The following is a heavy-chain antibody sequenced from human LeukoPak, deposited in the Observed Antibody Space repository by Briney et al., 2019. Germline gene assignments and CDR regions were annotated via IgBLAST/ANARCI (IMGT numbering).Heavy chain of an antibody. CDR3: ARAGDGHSVNYLDY. V-gene: IGHV3-48*02. J-gene: IGHJ4*02. CDR2: ISFTSNTV. CDR1: GFTFNNYG. D-gene: IGHD5-24*01. Sequence: PGGSLRLSCAASGFTFNNYGMTWVRQAPGKGLEWISYISFTSNTVYYADSVKGRFTVSRDNAKDSLYLQMNSLRDEDTAMFYCARAGDGHSVNYLDYWGPGTLVTVSS.